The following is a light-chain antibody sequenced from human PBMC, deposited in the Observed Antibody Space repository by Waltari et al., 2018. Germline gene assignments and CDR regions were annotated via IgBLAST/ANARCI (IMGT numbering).Light chain of an antibody. V-gene: IGKV1-39*01. CDR1: QSISTF. CDR3: QQGYTSPLYT. J-gene: IGKJ2*01. Sequence: DIQMTQSPSSLSASVGDRVTITCRSSQSISTFLNWYQQKPGKAPKLLIFAASTLQSGVPSRFSGSGSGTDFTLTSSSLQPEDFASYYCQQGYTSPLYTFGQGTKLEI. CDR2: AAS.